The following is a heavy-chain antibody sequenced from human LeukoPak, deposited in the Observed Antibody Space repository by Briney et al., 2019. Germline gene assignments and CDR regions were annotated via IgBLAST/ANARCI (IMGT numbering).Heavy chain of an antibody. Sequence: GESLKISCKGSGYSFTSYWISWVRQMPGKGLEWMGRIDPSDSYTNYSPSFQGHVTISADKSISTAYLQWSSLKASDTAMYYCARQIAVAGTGYYYYGMDVWGKGTTVTVSS. D-gene: IGHD6-19*01. CDR3: ARQIAVAGTGYYYYGMDV. J-gene: IGHJ6*04. CDR2: IDPSDSYT. CDR1: GYSFTSYW. V-gene: IGHV5-10-1*01.